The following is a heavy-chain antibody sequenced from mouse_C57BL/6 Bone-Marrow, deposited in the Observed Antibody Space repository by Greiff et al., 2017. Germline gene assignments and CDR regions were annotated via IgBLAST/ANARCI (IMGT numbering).Heavy chain of an antibody. CDR2: INPSSGYT. V-gene: IGHV1-7*01. J-gene: IGHJ1*03. CDR3: ARHNYDGSSYWYFDF. Sequence: VQLQQSGAELAKPGASVKLSCKASGYTFTSYWMHWVKQRPGQGLEWIGYINPSSGYTKYNQKFKDKATLPADKSSSTAYMQLSSLTYEDSAVYDCARHNYDGSSYWYFDFWGTGTTVTVTS. D-gene: IGHD1-1*01. CDR1: GYTFTSYW.